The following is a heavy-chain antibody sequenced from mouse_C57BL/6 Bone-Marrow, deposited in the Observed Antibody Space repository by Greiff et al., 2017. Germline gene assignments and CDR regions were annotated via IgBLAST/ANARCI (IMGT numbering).Heavy chain of an antibody. CDR1: GYTFTSYW. V-gene: IGHV1-64*01. J-gene: IGHJ2*01. CDR3: AHYDCDGDGDY. D-gene: IGHD2-4*01. Sequence: VQLQQPGAELVKPGASVKLSCKASGYTFTSYWMHWVKQRPGKGLEWIGMIHPNNGSTTYNEKLKSKATLTVDKSSSPAYMQLSSLTSEDSAVESCAHYDCDGDGDYWGQGTTLTVSS. CDR2: IHPNNGST.